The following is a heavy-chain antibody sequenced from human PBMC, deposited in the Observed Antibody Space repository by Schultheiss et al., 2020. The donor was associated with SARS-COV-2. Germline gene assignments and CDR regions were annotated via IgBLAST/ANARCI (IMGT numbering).Heavy chain of an antibody. D-gene: IGHD6-13*01. J-gene: IGHJ5*02. CDR2: INHSGST. CDR1: GGSISSSSYY. Sequence: SETLSLTCTVSGGSISSSSYYWSWIRQPPGKGLEWIGEINHSGSTNYNPSLKSRVTISVDTSKNQFSLKLSSVTAADTAVYYCARGIAAAGRSWFDPWGQGTLVTVSS. V-gene: IGHV4-39*07. CDR3: ARGIAAAGRSWFDP.